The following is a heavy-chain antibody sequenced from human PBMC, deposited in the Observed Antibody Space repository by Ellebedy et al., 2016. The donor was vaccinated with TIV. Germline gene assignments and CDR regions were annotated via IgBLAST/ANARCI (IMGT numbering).Heavy chain of an antibody. CDR1: GFTFSNAW. CDR2: INHSGST. V-gene: IGHV4-34*01. Sequence: ESLKISXAASGFTFSNAWMSWVRQAPGKGLEWIGEINHSGSTNYNPSLKSRVTISVDTSKNQFSLKLSSVTAADTAVYYCARRAIFGVVIANPHFDYWGQGTLVTVSS. J-gene: IGHJ4*02. CDR3: ARRAIFGVVIANPHFDY. D-gene: IGHD3-3*01.